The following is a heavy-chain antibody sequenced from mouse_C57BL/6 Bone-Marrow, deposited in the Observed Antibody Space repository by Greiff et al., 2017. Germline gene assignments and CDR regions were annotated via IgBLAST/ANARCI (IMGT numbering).Heavy chain of an antibody. CDR2: ILPGSGST. Sequence: QVQLQQSGAELMKPGASVKLSCKATGYTFTGYWIEWVKQRPGHGLEWIGEILPGSGSTNYNEKFKGKATFTAATSSNTAYMQLSSLTTEDSAIYCCARQSPAYYSNYVGDYWGQGTTLTVSS. CDR1: GYTFTGYW. CDR3: ARQSPAYYSNYVGDY. J-gene: IGHJ2*01. V-gene: IGHV1-9*01. D-gene: IGHD2-5*01.